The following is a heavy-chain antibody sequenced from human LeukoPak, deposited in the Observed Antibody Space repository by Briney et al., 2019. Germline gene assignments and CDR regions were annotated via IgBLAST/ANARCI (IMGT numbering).Heavy chain of an antibody. CDR2: IYYSGST. V-gene: IGHV4-39*01. J-gene: IGHJ6*03. Sequence: SETLSLTCTVSGGSISSSSYYWGWIRQPPGKGLEWIGSIYYSGSTYYNPSLKSRVTISVDTSKNQFSLKLSSVTAADTAVYYCARQRGSSWDYYYYYYMDAWGKGTTVTVSS. D-gene: IGHD6-6*01. CDR1: GGSISSSSYY. CDR3: ARQRGSSWDYYYYYYMDA.